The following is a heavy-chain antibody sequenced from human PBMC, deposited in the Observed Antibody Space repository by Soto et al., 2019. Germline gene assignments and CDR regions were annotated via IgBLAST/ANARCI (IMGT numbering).Heavy chain of an antibody. J-gene: IGHJ3*02. Sequence: SQTLSITYAISGDSVSSKSAAWNWTRQSPSRGLEWLVRTYYRSRWHNDYPVSVKSRITINPDTSKNHFSLQLNSVTPEDAAVYYCARGGSEAYYIWGQGTMDTVS. CDR1: GDSVSSKSAA. CDR2: TYYRSRWHN. V-gene: IGHV6-1*01. CDR3: ARGGSEAYYI.